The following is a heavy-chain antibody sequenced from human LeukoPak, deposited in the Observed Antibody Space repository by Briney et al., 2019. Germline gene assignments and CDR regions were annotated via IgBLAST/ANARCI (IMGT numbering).Heavy chain of an antibody. CDR1: GFTFSDCY. D-gene: IGHD3-22*01. CDR2: ICDSGRTI. J-gene: IGHJ4*02. Sequence: KSGGSLRLSCAASGFTFSDCYMSWIRQAPGKGLEWVSYICDSGRTIYYADSVKGRFTISRDNAKNSVYLQMNNLGAEDTAVYYCARDRLGDYDHSGYYDKWGQGTLVTVSS. V-gene: IGHV3-11*01. CDR3: ARDRLGDYDHSGYYDK.